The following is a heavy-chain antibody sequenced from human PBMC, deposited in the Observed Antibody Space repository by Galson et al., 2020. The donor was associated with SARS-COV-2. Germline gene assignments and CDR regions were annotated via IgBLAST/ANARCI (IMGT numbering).Heavy chain of an antibody. CDR2: ISYDGSNK. J-gene: IGHJ4*02. CDR3: AGYLLYYFDY. CDR1: GFTFSSYA. Sequence: GESLKIPCAASGFTFSSYAMHWVRQAPGKGLEWVAVISYDGSNKYYADSVKGRFTISRDNSKNTRYLQMNSLRAEDTAVYYCAGYLLYYFDYWGQGTLVTVSS. V-gene: IGHV3-30*16. D-gene: IGHD6-13*01.